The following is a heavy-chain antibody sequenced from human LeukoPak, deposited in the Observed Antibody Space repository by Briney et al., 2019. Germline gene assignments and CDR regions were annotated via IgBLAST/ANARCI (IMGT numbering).Heavy chain of an antibody. V-gene: IGHV1-46*01. CDR2: INPSGGST. CDR1: GYTFTSYY. CDR3: AREHRLTTVTPGAEYYYYYGMDV. D-gene: IGHD4-11*01. Sequence: ASVKVSCKASGYTFTSYYMHWVRQAPGQGLEWMGIINPSGGSTSYAQKFQGRVTMTRDTSTSTVYMELSSLRSEDTAVYYCAREHRLTTVTPGAEYYYYYGMDVWGQGTTVTVSS. J-gene: IGHJ6*02.